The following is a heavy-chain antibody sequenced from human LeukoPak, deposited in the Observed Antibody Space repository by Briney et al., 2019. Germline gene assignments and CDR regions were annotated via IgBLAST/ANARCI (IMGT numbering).Heavy chain of an antibody. CDR1: SVSISSYS. J-gene: IGHJ5*02. CDR2: IYFSGST. D-gene: IGHD2-15*01. V-gene: IGHV4-59*01. CDR3: ARDRGFCSGGSCYRWFDP. Sequence: SQTLSLTCSLASVSISSYSWSWIRQPPGKGLEWIGYIYFSGSTTYNPSLKSRVTISVDTSKKQFSLKLSSVTAADTAVYYCARDRGFCSGGSCYRWFDPWGQGTLVTVSS.